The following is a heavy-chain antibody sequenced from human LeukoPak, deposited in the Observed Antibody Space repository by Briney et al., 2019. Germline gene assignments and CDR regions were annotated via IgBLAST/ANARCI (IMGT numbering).Heavy chain of an antibody. V-gene: IGHV3-23*01. Sequence: GGSMRPACAASGFTFSSYAMSWVRQAPGKGLEWVSAISGSGGSTYYADSVKGRFAISRDNAKNSLYLQMNSLRAEDTAVYYCARDCGGSCYALVTDAFDIWGQGTMVTVSS. J-gene: IGHJ3*02. CDR1: GFTFSSYA. CDR2: ISGSGGST. D-gene: IGHD2-15*01. CDR3: ARDCGGSCYALVTDAFDI.